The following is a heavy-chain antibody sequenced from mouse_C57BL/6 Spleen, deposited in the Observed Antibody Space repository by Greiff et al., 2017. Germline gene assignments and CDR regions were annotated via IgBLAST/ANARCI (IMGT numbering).Heavy chain of an antibody. Sequence: QVQLKESGPGLVAPSQSLSITCTVSGFSFTSYAISWVRQPPGKGLEWLGVIWTGGGTNYNSALKSRLSISKDNSKSQIFLKMNSLQTDDTARYYCARNYYGSSRDWYFDVWGTGTTVTVSS. J-gene: IGHJ1*03. D-gene: IGHD1-1*01. CDR2: IWTGGGT. V-gene: IGHV2-9-1*01. CDR1: GFSFTSYA. CDR3: ARNYYGSSRDWYFDV.